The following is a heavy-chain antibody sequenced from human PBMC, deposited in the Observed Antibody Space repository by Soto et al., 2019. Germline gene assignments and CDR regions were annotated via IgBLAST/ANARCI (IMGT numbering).Heavy chain of an antibody. CDR2: INPNSGGT. D-gene: IGHD3-10*01. V-gene: IGHV1-2*04. Sequence: QVQLVQSGAEVKKPGASVKVSCKASGYTFTGYYMHWVRQAPGQGLEWMGWINPNSGGTNYAQKFQGWVTMTRDTSISTAYMELSRLRSDDTAVYYCARELRGSGSYNPKYYYYGMDVWGQGTTVTVSS. CDR1: GYTFTGYY. J-gene: IGHJ6*02. CDR3: ARELRGSGSYNPKYYYYGMDV.